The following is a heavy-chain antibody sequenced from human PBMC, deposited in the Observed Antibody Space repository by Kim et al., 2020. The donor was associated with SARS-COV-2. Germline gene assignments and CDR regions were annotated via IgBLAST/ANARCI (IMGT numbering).Heavy chain of an antibody. V-gene: IGHV4-59*01. Sequence: SETLSLTCIVSGGSTNNYYWDWIRQPPGKGLEWIGYIYYTGTTNYNPSLKSRVTISIDTSKNQFSLKLTSVTAADTAVYYCTRGWGWFDPWGQGTLVTVSS. CDR1: GGSTNNYY. D-gene: IGHD1-26*01. J-gene: IGHJ5*02. CDR3: TRGWGWFDP. CDR2: IYYTGTT.